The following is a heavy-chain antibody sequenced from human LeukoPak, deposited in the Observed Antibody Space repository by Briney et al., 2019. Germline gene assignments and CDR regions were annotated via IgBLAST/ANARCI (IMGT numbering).Heavy chain of an antibody. V-gene: IGHV4-31*03. CDR2: IYYSGST. CDR1: GGSISSGGYY. D-gene: IGHD2-15*01. Sequence: SETLSLTCTVSGGSISSGGYYWSWIRQHPGKGLEWIGYIYYSGSTYYNPSLKSRVTISVDTSKNQFSLKLSSVTAADTAVYYCARGSLDSAKDYWGQGTLVTVSS. CDR3: ARGSLDSAKDY. J-gene: IGHJ4*02.